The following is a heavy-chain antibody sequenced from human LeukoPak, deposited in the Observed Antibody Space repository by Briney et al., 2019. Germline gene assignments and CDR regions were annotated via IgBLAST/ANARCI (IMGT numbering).Heavy chain of an antibody. CDR2: ISSSSSTI. J-gene: IGHJ4*02. V-gene: IGHV3-48*04. D-gene: IGHD5-12*01. CDR3: ARGNSGYDYGY. CDR1: GFTLSSYS. Sequence: GGSLRLSCAASGFTLSSYSMNWVRQAPGKGLEWVSYISSSSSTIYYADSVKGRFTISRDNAKNSLYLQMNSLRAEDTAVYYCARGNSGYDYGYWGQGTLVTVSS.